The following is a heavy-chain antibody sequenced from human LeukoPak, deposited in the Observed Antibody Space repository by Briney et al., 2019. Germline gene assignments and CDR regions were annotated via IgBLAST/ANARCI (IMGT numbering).Heavy chain of an antibody. CDR2: IYYSGST. J-gene: IGHJ4*02. V-gene: IGHV4-59*12. CDR3: ARAVAGYPGDYFDY. CDR1: GGSISSYY. D-gene: IGHD6-19*01. Sequence: SATLSLTWTVSGGSISSYYWSWIRQPPGKGLEWSGYIYYSGSTNYTPSLKSRVTISVDTSKNQFSLKLSSVTAADTAVYYCARAVAGYPGDYFDYWGQGTLVTVSS.